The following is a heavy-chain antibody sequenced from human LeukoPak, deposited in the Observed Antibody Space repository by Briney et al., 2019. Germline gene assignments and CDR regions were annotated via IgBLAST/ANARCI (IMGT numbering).Heavy chain of an antibody. CDR2: IYYSGST. CDR3: ARVGPGGNSNY. Sequence: KPSETLSLTCTVSGGSISSYYWSWIRQPPGKGLEWNGYIYYSGSTNYNPSLKSRVTISVDTSKNQFSLKLSSVTAADTAVYYCARVGPGGNSNYWGQGTLVTVSS. D-gene: IGHD4-23*01. V-gene: IGHV4-59*01. CDR1: GGSISSYY. J-gene: IGHJ4*02.